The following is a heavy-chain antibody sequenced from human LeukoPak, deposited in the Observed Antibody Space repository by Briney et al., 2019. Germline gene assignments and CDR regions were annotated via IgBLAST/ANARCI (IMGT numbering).Heavy chain of an antibody. CDR3: ARLDYPPL. Sequence: SETLPLTCTVSGGSISSSSYYWGWIRQPPGKGLEWIGSIYYSGSTYYNPSLKSRVTISVDTSKNQFSLKLTSVTAADTAVYYCARLDYPPLWGQGTLVTVSS. CDR1: GGSISSSSYY. D-gene: IGHD3/OR15-3a*01. CDR2: IYYSGST. V-gene: IGHV4-39*01. J-gene: IGHJ4*02.